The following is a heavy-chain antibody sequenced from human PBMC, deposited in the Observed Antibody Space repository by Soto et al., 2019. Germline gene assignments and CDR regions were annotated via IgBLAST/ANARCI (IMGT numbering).Heavy chain of an antibody. CDR1: GFSLSTSGVG. Sequence: QITLKESGPTLVKPTQTLTLTCTFSGFSLSTSGVGVGWIRQPPGKALEWLALIYWDDDKRYSPSLKSRLTTPKDPSKNPVALTLTNMDPVDTATYYCAHSSTPHGAHGGWFAPWCQGTLVTVSS. J-gene: IGHJ5*02. D-gene: IGHD2-15*01. CDR3: AHSSTPHGAHGGWFAP. V-gene: IGHV2-5*02. CDR2: IYWDDDK.